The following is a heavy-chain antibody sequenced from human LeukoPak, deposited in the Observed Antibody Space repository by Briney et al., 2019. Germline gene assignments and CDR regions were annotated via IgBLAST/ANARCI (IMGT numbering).Heavy chain of an antibody. CDR1: GFTFSSYA. CDR3: AKDKPGYGGIRGPFRGYCYMDV. D-gene: IGHD3-10*01. Sequence: GGSLRLSCAASGFTFSSYAMSWVRQAPGKGLEWVSAISGSGGSTYYADSVKGRFTISRDNSKNTLYLQMNSLRAEDTAVYYCAKDKPGYGGIRGPFRGYCYMDVWGKGTTVTVSS. V-gene: IGHV3-23*01. J-gene: IGHJ6*03. CDR2: ISGSGGST.